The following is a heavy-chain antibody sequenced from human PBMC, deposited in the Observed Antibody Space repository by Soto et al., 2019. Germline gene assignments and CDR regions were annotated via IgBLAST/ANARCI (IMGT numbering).Heavy chain of an antibody. CDR1: GFTFSSYG. V-gene: IGHV3-30*03. Sequence: QVQLVESGGGVVQPGRSLRLSCAASGFTFSSYGMHWVRQAPGKGLEWVAVISYDGSNKYYADSVKGRFTISRDNSKNTLYLQMNILRAEDTAVYYCATHYYGSGSYRKSRADYWGQGTLVTVSS. D-gene: IGHD3-10*01. CDR3: ATHYYGSGSYRKSRADY. J-gene: IGHJ4*02. CDR2: ISYDGSNK.